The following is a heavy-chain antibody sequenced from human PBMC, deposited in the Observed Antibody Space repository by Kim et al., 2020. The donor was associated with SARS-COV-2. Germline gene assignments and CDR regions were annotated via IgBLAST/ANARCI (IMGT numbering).Heavy chain of an antibody. CDR2: IKSKTDGGTT. J-gene: IGHJ4*02. Sequence: GGSLRLSCAASGFTFSNAWMSWVRQAPGKGLEWVGRIKSKTDGGTTDYAAPVKGRFTISRDDSKNTLYLQMNSLKTEDTAVYYCTTTWDSSGYYYLSFDSWGQGTPVTVSS. CDR1: GFTFSNAW. D-gene: IGHD3-22*01. CDR3: TTTWDSSGYYYLSFDS. V-gene: IGHV3-15*01.